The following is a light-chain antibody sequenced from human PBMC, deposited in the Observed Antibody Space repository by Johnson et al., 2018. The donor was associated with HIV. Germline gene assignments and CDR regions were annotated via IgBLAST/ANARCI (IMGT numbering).Light chain of an antibody. CDR3: GTWDSSPSAGV. J-gene: IGLJ1*01. CDR2: ENN. Sequence: QSVLTQPPSVSAAPGQKVTISCSGSSSNIGNNYVSWYQQLLGTAPKLLIYENNKRPSGIPDRFSGSKSGTSATLGITGLQTGDEADYYCGTWDSSPSAGVFGTGTKVTVL. V-gene: IGLV1-51*02. CDR1: SSNIGNNY.